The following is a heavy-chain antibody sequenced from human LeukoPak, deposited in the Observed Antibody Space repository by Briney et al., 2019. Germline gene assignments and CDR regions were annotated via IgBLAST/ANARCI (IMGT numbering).Heavy chain of an antibody. CDR3: ASRRVVDTAMDY. CDR1: GGSISSYY. J-gene: IGHJ4*02. CDR2: IYYIGSP. V-gene: IGHV4-59*08. Sequence: SETLFLTCTVSGGSISSYYWSWIRQPPGKGLEWIGYIYYIGSPNYNPSLKSRVTISIDTSKNQFSLKLSSVTAADTAIYYCASRRVVDTAMDYWGQGTLVTVSS. D-gene: IGHD5-18*01.